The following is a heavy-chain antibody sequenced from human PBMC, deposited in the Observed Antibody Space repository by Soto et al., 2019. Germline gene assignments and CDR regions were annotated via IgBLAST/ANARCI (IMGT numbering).Heavy chain of an antibody. Sequence: GGSLRLSCAASGFTFSSYGVHWVRQAPGKGLEWVAVISYDGSNKYYADSVKGRFTISRDNSKNTLYLQMNSLRAEDTAVYYCAKGASYSSGWSNYFDYWGQGTLVTVSS. D-gene: IGHD6-19*01. CDR1: GFTFSSYG. CDR2: ISYDGSNK. V-gene: IGHV3-30*18. CDR3: AKGASYSSGWSNYFDY. J-gene: IGHJ4*02.